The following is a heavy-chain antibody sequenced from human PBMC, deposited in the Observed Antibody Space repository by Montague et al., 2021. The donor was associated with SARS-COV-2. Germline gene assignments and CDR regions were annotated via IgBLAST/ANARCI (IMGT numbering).Heavy chain of an antibody. J-gene: IGHJ3*02. V-gene: IGHV2-5*02. D-gene: IGHD1-26*01. CDR1: GFSLSTSGVG. Sequence: PALVKPTQTLTLTCTFSGFSLSTSGVGVGWIRQPPGKALEWLALXYWDDDKRYSPSLKSRLTITKDTSKNQVVLTMTNMDPVDTATYYCAHRRGLLLSDALDIWGQGTMVTVSS. CDR2: XYWDDDK. CDR3: AHRRGLLLSDALDI.